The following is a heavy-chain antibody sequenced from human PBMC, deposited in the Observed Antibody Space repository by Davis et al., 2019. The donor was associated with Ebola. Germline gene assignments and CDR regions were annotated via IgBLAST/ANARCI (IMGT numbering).Heavy chain of an antibody. V-gene: IGHV4-31*01. CDR3: ARVVHRGDYVDY. CDR2: IYYSGST. CDR1: GGSINSGGYY. D-gene: IGHD3-10*01. Sequence: PSETLSLTCTVSGGSINSGGYYWSWIRQHPGKGLEWIGYIYYSGSTYYSPSLKRLVTISVDRSKNQFSLKVSSVTAAETALYYCARVVHRGDYVDYWGPGTSVTVSS. J-gene: IGHJ4*02.